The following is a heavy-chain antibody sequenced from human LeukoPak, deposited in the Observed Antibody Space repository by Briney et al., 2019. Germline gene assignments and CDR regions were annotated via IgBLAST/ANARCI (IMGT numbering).Heavy chain of an antibody. J-gene: IGHJ3*02. CDR2: IYYSGST. D-gene: IGHD3-16*01. Sequence: PSQTLSLTCTVSGDSISSADYYWSWIRQPPGKGLGWIGYIYYSGSTYYNPSLKSRVTISVDTSKNQFSLKLSSVTAADTAVYYCARVLGRWGGAFDIWGQGTMVTVSS. V-gene: IGHV4-30-4*01. CDR3: ARVLGRWGGAFDI. CDR1: GDSISSADYY.